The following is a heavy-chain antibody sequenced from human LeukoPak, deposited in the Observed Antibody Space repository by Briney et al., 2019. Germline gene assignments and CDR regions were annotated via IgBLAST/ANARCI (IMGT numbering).Heavy chain of an antibody. J-gene: IGHJ4*02. V-gene: IGHV7-4-1*02. CDR2: INTNTGNP. CDR1: GYTFTSYY. CDR3: ARDSSSITIFGVVPTFDY. Sequence: GASVKVSCKASGYTFTSYYMHWVRQAPGQGLEWMGWINTNTGNPTYAQGFTGRFVFSLDTSVSTAYLQISSLKAEDTAVYYCARDSSSITIFGVVPTFDYWGQGTLVTVSS. D-gene: IGHD3-3*01.